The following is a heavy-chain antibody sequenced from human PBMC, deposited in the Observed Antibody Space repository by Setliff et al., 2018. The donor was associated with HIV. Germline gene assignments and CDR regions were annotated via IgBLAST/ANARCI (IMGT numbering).Heavy chain of an antibody. CDR3: ARGPTTVTNYYYYYMDV. J-gene: IGHJ6*03. CDR2: IWADEITK. D-gene: IGHD4-17*01. CDR1: GITVSGIY. Sequence: GGSLRLSCVASGITVSGIYMTWVRQAPGKGLEWVAMIWADEITKFYADSVKGRFTISRDNSKNTMYLQMNTLRVEDTAVYYCARGPTTVTNYYYYYMDVWGKGTTVTVSS. V-gene: IGHV3-33*08.